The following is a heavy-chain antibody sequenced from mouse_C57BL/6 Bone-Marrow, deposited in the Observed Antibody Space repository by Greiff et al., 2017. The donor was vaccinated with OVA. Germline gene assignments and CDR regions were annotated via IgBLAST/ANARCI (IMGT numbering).Heavy chain of an antibody. D-gene: IGHD1-1*01. J-gene: IGHJ3*01. Sequence: EVMLVESGGDLVKPGGSLKLSCAASGFTFSSYGMSWVRQTPDKRLEWVATISSGGSYTYYPDSVKGRFTISRDNATNTLYLQMSSLKSEDTAMYYCASYYDGAWFAYWGQGTLVTVSA. V-gene: IGHV5-6*01. CDR1: GFTFSSYG. CDR3: ASYYDGAWFAY. CDR2: ISSGGSYT.